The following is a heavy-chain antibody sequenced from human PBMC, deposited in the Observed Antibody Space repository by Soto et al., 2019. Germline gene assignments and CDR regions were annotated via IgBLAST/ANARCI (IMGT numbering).Heavy chain of an antibody. D-gene: IGHD3-22*01. Sequence: SVKVSCKASGGTFSSYAISWVRQAPGQGLEWMGGIIPIFGTANYAQKFQGRVTITADESTSTAYMELSSLRSEDTAVYYCARDMAYDSSRTDAFDIWGQGTMVIVSS. CDR1: GGTFSSYA. CDR2: IIPIFGTA. J-gene: IGHJ3*02. CDR3: ARDMAYDSSRTDAFDI. V-gene: IGHV1-69*13.